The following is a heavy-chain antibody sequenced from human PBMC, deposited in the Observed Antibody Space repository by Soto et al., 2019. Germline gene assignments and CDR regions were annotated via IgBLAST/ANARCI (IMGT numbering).Heavy chain of an antibody. CDR3: ARDSGYSYGPLDY. CDR1: GFTFISYS. V-gene: IGHV3-48*01. D-gene: IGHD5-18*01. Sequence: GGSLRLSCAASGFTFISYSMNWVLQAPGKGLEWVSHISSSSSTIYYADSVKGRFTISRDNAKNSLYLQMNSLRAEDTAVYYCARDSGYSYGPLDYWGQGTLVTVSS. J-gene: IGHJ4*02. CDR2: ISSSSSTI.